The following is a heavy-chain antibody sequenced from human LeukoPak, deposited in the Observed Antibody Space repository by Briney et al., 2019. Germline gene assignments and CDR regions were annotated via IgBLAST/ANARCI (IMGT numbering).Heavy chain of an antibody. CDR1: GYTFTSYY. V-gene: IGHV1-46*01. Sequence: ASEKVSCKASGYTFTSYYMHWVRQAPGQGLEWMGIINPSGGSTSYAQKFQGRVTMTRDTSTSTVYMELSSLRSEDTAVYYCARGSRGYSGYDLFDYWGQGTLVTVSS. CDR2: INPSGGST. D-gene: IGHD5-12*01. CDR3: ARGSRGYSGYDLFDY. J-gene: IGHJ4*02.